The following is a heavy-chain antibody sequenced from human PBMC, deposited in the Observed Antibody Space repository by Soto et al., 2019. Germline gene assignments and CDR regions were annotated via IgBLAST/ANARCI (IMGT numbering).Heavy chain of an antibody. Sequence: SETLSLTCTVSGGSISSYNWSWIRQPPGRGLEWIGYIYYSGSTNYNPSLKSRVTISVDTFKNRFSLKLSSVTAADTAVYYCARLNYYDSTDYFDSWGQGTLVTVSS. CDR2: IYYSGST. D-gene: IGHD3-22*01. V-gene: IGHV4-59*01. CDR3: ARLNYYDSTDYFDS. CDR1: GGSISSYN. J-gene: IGHJ4*02.